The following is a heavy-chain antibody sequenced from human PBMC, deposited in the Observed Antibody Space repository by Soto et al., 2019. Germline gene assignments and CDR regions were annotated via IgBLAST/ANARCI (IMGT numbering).Heavy chain of an antibody. CDR2: IIPIFGTA. J-gene: IGHJ6*02. CDR1: GGTFSSYA. CDR3: ARGAEGDHYYYYGMNV. Sequence: SVKVSCKASGGTFSSYAISWVRQAPGQGLEWMGGIIPIFGTANYAQKFQGRVTITADESTSTAYMELSSLRSEDTAVYYCARGAEGDHYYYYGMNVWGQGTTVTVSS. V-gene: IGHV1-69*13. D-gene: IGHD2-21*02.